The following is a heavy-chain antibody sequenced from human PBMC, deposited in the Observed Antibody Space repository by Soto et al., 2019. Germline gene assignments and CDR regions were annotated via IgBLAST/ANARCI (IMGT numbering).Heavy chain of an antibody. CDR3: ARDHPYYDILTGYWYYYYGMDV. D-gene: IGHD3-9*01. J-gene: IGHJ6*02. Sequence: GGSLRLSCAASGFTVSSNYMSWVRQAPGKGLEWVSVIYSGGSKYYADSVKGRFTISRDNSKNTLYLQMNSLRAEDTAVYYCARDHPYYDILTGYWYYYYGMDVWGQGTTVTVSS. V-gene: IGHV3-53*05. CDR2: IYSGGSK. CDR1: GFTVSSNY.